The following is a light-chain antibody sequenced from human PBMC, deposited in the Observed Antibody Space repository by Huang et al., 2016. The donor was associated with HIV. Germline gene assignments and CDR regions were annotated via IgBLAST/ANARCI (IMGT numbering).Light chain of an antibody. CDR1: QTNTTY. V-gene: IGKV3-15*01. CDR2: GSS. CDR3: QQYDNWPGT. J-gene: IGKJ2*01. Sequence: EIVMTQSPATLSVSPGERATLSCRASQTNTTYLAWYQQKPGQAPRLLISGSSTRATGIPARFSGSGSGTEFTLTISSLQSEDSAVYYCQQYDNWPGTFGQGTKLEIK.